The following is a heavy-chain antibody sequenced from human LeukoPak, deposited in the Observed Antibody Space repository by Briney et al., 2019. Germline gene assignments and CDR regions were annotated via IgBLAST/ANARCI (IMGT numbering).Heavy chain of an antibody. J-gene: IGHJ4*02. CDR1: GFTFSGSA. CDR3: TPIGSSGCWD. V-gene: IGHV3-73*01. CDR2: IRSKANSYAT. D-gene: IGHD6-19*01. Sequence: PGGSLRLSCAASGFTFSGSAMHWVRQASGKGLEWVGRIRSKANSYATAYAASVKGRFTISRDDSKNTAYLQMNSLKTEDTAVYYCTPIGSSGCWDWGQGTLVTVSS.